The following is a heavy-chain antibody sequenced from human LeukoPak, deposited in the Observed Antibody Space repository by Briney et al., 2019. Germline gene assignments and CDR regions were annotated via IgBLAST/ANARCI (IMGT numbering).Heavy chain of an antibody. Sequence: SETLSLTCTVSGGSISNYYWNWIRQPPGKGLEWIGYIHYSGVTNYNPSLKSRVTMSVDTSKIQFSLKLNSVTAADTAVYYCARDSGGTDSVFDIWGQGTVVTVSS. V-gene: IGHV4-59*01. J-gene: IGHJ3*02. CDR3: ARDSGGTDSVFDI. CDR1: GGSISNYY. D-gene: IGHD4-23*01. CDR2: IHYSGVT.